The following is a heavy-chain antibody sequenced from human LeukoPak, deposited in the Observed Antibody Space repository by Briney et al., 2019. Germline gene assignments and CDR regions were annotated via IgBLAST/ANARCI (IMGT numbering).Heavy chain of an antibody. V-gene: IGHV4-4*02. D-gene: IGHD5-18*01. CDR2: MYHSGST. CDR1: GDSISSPLW. Sequence: SETLSLTCVVSGDSISSPLWWSWVRQPPGKGLEWIGEMYHSGSTNFNPSLKSRVTISVDTSKNQFSLKLSSVTAADTAVYYCARAKAQLWFTYFDYWGQGTLVTVSS. J-gene: IGHJ4*02. CDR3: ARAKAQLWFTYFDY.